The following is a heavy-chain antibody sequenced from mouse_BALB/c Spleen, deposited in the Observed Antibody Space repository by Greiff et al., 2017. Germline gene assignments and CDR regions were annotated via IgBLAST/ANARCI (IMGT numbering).Heavy chain of an antibody. CDR2: IDPANGNT. V-gene: IGHV14-3*02. D-gene: IGHD2-3*01. Sequence: EVKLQQSGAELVKPGASVKLSCTASGFNIKDTYMHWVKQRPEQGLEWIGRIDPANGNTKYDPKFQGKATITADTSSNTAYLQLSSLTSEDTAVYYCARRLLLPFDYWGQGTTLTVSS. CDR3: ARRLLLPFDY. J-gene: IGHJ2*01. CDR1: GFNIKDTY.